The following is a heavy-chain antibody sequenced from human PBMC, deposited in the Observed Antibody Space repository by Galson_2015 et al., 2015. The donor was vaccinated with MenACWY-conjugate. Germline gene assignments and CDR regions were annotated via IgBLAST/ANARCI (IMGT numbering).Heavy chain of an antibody. J-gene: IGHJ4*02. CDR3: ARLGGNYRTTSHFDY. V-gene: IGHV3-74*01. D-gene: IGHD1-26*01. CDR1: GFTFSTYW. CDR2: INSDGRST. Sequence: SLRLSCEASGFTFSTYWMHWVRQAPGKGLVWVTRINSDGRSTRYADSVKGRFTISRDNATNTLYLQMNSLRAEDTAVYYCARLGGNYRTTSHFDYWGQGTLVTVSS.